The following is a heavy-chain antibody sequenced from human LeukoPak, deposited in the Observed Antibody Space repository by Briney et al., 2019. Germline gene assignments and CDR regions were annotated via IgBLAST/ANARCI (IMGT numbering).Heavy chain of an antibody. D-gene: IGHD6-19*01. CDR2: ITSSSSYI. J-gene: IGHJ5*02. CDR1: GFTFSSYS. CDR3: AREMLAAVAAQS. V-gene: IGHV3-21*01. Sequence: GGSLRLSCAASGFTFSSYSMNWVRQAPGKGLEWVSSITSSSSYIYYADSVKGRFTISRDNAKNSLYLQMNSLRAEDTAVYYCAREMLAAVAAQSWGQGSLVTVSS.